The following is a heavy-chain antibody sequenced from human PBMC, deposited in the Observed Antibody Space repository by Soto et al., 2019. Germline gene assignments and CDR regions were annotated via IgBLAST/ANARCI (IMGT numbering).Heavy chain of an antibody. CDR1: GGSISSSSYY. CDR3: AGTPDYYDSSGPFDY. D-gene: IGHD3-22*01. Sequence: SETLSLTYTVSGGSISSSSYYWGWIRQPPGKGLEWIGSIYYSGSTYYNPSLKSRVTISVDTSKNQFSLKLSSVTAADTAVYYCAGTPDYYDSSGPFDYWGQGTLVTVSS. J-gene: IGHJ4*02. V-gene: IGHV4-39*01. CDR2: IYYSGST.